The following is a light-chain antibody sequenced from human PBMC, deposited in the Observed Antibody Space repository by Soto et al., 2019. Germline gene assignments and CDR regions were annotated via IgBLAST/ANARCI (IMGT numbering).Light chain of an antibody. Sequence: ETVMTQSPDTLSVSPGESATLSCRASQDVSTNLAWFHQKPGQTPRLLLYGASKRATGIPARFGGSGSGRQFTLTISSLQSEDFGVYYCQHYNNWPPYSFGQGTKVEIK. CDR1: QDVSTN. V-gene: IGKV3-15*01. CDR2: GAS. CDR3: QHYNNWPPYS. J-gene: IGKJ2*03.